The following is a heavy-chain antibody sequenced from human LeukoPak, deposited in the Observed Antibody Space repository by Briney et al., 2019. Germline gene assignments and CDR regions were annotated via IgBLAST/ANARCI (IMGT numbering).Heavy chain of an antibody. CDR3: ARDSGSYNRPFDY. J-gene: IGHJ4*02. V-gene: IGHV4-59*12. CDR1: GGSISSYY. Sequence: SETLSLTCTVSGGSISSYYWSWIRQPPGKGLEWIGYIYYSGSTNYNPSLKSRVTISVDTSKNQFSLKLSSVTAADTAVYYCARDSGSYNRPFDYWGQGTLVTVSS. D-gene: IGHD1-26*01. CDR2: IYYSGST.